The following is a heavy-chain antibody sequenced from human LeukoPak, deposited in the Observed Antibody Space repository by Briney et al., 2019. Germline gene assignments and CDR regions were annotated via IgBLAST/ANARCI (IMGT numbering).Heavy chain of an antibody. D-gene: IGHD3-10*01. V-gene: IGHV3-7*01. CDR1: GFTFSSYW. CDR2: IKQDGSEK. Sequence: GGSLRLSCAASGFTFSSYWMSWVRQAPGKGLEWVANIKQDGSEKYYVDSVKGRFTISRDNAKNSLYLQMNSLRAEDTAVYYCARAVLLWFGEGFDPWGQGNLVTVSS. J-gene: IGHJ5*02. CDR3: ARAVLLWFGEGFDP.